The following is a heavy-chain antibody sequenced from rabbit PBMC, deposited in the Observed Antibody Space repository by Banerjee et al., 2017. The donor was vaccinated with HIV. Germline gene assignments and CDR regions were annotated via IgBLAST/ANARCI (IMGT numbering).Heavy chain of an antibody. CDR2: IHTSSTSST. J-gene: IGHJ4*01. CDR1: GFSFSSRHY. CDR3: AKYSGSGYPYYFDL. Sequence: QSLEESGGDLVKPGASLTLTCTASGFSFSSRHYMCWVRQAPGKGPEWTACIHTSSTSSTWYASWAKSRFTISKTSSTTVTLQMTSLTAADTATYFCAKYSGSGYPYYFDLWGQGTLVTVS. V-gene: IGHV1S40*01. D-gene: IGHD8-1*01.